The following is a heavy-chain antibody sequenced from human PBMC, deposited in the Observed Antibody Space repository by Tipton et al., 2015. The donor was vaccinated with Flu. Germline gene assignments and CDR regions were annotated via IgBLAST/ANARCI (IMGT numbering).Heavy chain of an antibody. Sequence: TLSLTCTVSGGSISSSSYYWGWIRQPPGKGLEWIGSIYYSGSTYYNPSLKSRVTISVDTSKNQFSLKLSSVTAADTAVYYCARHRGSGSYYMWDYWGQGILVTVSA. CDR2: IYYSGST. V-gene: IGHV4-39*01. CDR1: GGSISSSSYY. J-gene: IGHJ4*02. D-gene: IGHD3-10*01. CDR3: ARHRGSGSYYMWDY.